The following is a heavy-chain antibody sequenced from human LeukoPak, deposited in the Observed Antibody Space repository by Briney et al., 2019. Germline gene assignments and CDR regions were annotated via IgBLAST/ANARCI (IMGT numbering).Heavy chain of an antibody. J-gene: IGHJ4*02. V-gene: IGHV1-18*01. CDR3: ARDQGPVGSWLYFDY. CDR1: GYTFTSYG. CDR2: ISAYNGNT. D-gene: IGHD5-12*01. Sequence: ASVKVSCTASGYTFTSYGISWVRQAPGQGLEWMGWISAYNGNTNYAQKLQGRVTMTTDTSTSTAYMELRSLRSDDTAVYYCARDQGPVGSWLYFDYWGQGTLVTVSS.